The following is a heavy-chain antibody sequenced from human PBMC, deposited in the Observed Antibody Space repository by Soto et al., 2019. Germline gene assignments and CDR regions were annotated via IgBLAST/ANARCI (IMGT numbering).Heavy chain of an antibody. Sequence: QVQLVESGGGVVQPGRSLRLSCAASGFTFSSYGMHWVRQAPGKGLEWVAVISYDGSNKYYADSVKGRFTISRDNSKNTLYLQMNSLRAEDTAVYYCAKDLEDSGSYYGRTYGMDVWGQGTTVTVSS. CDR3: AKDLEDSGSYYGRTYGMDV. J-gene: IGHJ6*02. CDR1: GFTFSSYG. D-gene: IGHD1-26*01. V-gene: IGHV3-30*18. CDR2: ISYDGSNK.